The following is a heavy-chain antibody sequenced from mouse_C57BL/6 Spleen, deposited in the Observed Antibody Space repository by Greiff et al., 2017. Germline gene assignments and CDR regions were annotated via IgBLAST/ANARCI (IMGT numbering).Heavy chain of an antibody. Sequence: EVQLQQSGPELVKPGASVKISCKASGYTFTDYYMNWVKQSHGKSLEWIGDINPNNGGTSYNQKFKGKATLTVDKSSSTAYMELRSLTSEDSAVYYCARPYYSLYWYFDVWGTGTTVTVSS. V-gene: IGHV1-26*01. D-gene: IGHD2-12*01. CDR2: INPNNGGT. CDR1: GYTFTDYY. CDR3: ARPYYSLYWYFDV. J-gene: IGHJ1*03.